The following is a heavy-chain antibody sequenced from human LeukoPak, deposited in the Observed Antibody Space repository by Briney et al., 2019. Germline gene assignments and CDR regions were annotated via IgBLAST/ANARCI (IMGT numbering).Heavy chain of an antibody. CDR1: GGSFSGYY. J-gene: IGHJ4*02. CDR3: ARGPPILNTPDY. Sequence: SETLSLTCAVYGGSFSGYYWSWIRQPPGKGLEWIGEINHSGSTNYNPSLKSRVTISVDTSKNQFSLKLSSVTAADTAVYYCARGPPILNTPDYWGQGTLVTVSS. CDR2: INHSGST. V-gene: IGHV4-34*01. D-gene: IGHD3-3*01.